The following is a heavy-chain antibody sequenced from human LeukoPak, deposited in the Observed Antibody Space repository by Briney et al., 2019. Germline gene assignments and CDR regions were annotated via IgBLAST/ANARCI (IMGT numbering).Heavy chain of an antibody. CDR2: IYSSGST. Sequence: GGSLRLSCAASGFTVSSNYMSWVRQAPGKGLEWVSVIYSSGSTYYADSVKGRFTISRDNSKNTLHLQMNTLGAEDTAVYYCASRIATAGSVDYWGQGTLVTVSS. D-gene: IGHD6-13*01. V-gene: IGHV3-53*01. CDR3: ASRIATAGSVDY. CDR1: GFTVSSNY. J-gene: IGHJ4*02.